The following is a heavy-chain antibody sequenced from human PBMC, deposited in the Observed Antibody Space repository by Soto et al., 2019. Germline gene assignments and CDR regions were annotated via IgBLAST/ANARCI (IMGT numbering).Heavy chain of an antibody. CDR2: IYYSGST. Sequence: QVQLQESGPGLVKPAQTLSLTCTVFGGSISSVYDYWSWIRQHPERVLEWIGYIYYSGSTYYSQSLKSRVTISVDMSKNHFYLKLTSVAAADTAVYYCALGGYSSSDFFMDFWGQGPTVTFSS. CDR1: GGSISSVYDY. D-gene: IGHD6-6*01. J-gene: IGHJ6*02. CDR3: ALGGYSSSDFFMDF. V-gene: IGHV4-31*03.